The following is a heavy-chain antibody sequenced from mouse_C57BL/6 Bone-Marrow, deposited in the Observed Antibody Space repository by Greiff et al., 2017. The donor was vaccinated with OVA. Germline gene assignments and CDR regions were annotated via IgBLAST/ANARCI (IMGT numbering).Heavy chain of an antibody. Sequence: VQLQQSGAELVRPGASVKLSCTASGFNIKDDYMHWVKQRPEQGLEWIGWIDPENGDTEYASKFQGKATITADTSSNTAYLQLSSLTSEDTAVYYCTEEAVPLYDGAMDYWGQGTSVTVSS. CDR2: IDPENGDT. D-gene: IGHD1-2*01. CDR1: GFNIKDDY. CDR3: TEEAVPLYDGAMDY. J-gene: IGHJ4*01. V-gene: IGHV14-4*01.